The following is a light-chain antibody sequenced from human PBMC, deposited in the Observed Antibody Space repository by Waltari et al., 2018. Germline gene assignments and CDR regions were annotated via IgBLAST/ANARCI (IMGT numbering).Light chain of an antibody. CDR3: QQRSNWPPRYT. CDR2: DAS. V-gene: IGKV3-11*01. Sequence: DIVLTQSPATLSLSPGERATLSCRASQSASSSYVAWYQQKPGQAPRLLIYDASNRATGIPARFSGSGSGTDFTLTISSLEPEDFAVYYCQQRSNWPPRYTFGQGTKLEIK. CDR1: QSASSSY. J-gene: IGKJ2*01.